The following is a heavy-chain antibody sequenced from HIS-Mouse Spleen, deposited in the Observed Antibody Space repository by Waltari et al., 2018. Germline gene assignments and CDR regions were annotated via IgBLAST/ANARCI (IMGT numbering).Heavy chain of an antibody. V-gene: IGHV3-21*01. Sequence: EVQLVESGGGLVKPGGSLRLACAASGFTFSSYSMNWVRQAPGKGLEWVSSISSSSSYIYYADSVKGRFTISRDNAKNSLYLQMNSLRAEDTAVYYCARDSVTHFDYWGQGTLVTVSS. D-gene: IGHD5-18*01. CDR1: GFTFSSYS. CDR3: ARDSVTHFDY. CDR2: ISSSSSYI. J-gene: IGHJ4*02.